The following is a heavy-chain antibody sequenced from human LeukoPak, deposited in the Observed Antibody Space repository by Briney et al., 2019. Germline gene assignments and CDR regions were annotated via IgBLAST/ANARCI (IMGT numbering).Heavy chain of an antibody. V-gene: IGHV1-18*04. J-gene: IGHJ4*02. Sequence: ASVKVSCTASGYTFTSYGISWVRQAPGQGLEWMGWISAYNGNTNYAQKLQGRVTMTTDTSTSTAYMELRSLRSDDTAVYYCARTDYGDYAMGYDYWGQGTLVTVSS. D-gene: IGHD4-17*01. CDR1: GYTFTSYG. CDR2: ISAYNGNT. CDR3: ARTDYGDYAMGYDY.